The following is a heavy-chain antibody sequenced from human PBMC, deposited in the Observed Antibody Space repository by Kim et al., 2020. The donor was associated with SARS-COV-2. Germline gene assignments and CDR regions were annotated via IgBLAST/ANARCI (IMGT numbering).Heavy chain of an antibody. D-gene: IGHD3-10*01. V-gene: IGHV4-59*13. Sequence: SETLSLTCTVSGGSISSYYWSWIRQPPGKGLEWIGHIYYSGSTNYNPSLKSRVTISVDTSKNQFSLKLSSVTAADTAVYYCARAGESGWFRVISGMDVWGQGTTVTVSS. CDR3: ARAGESGWFRVISGMDV. CDR1: GGSISSYY. CDR2: IYYSGST. J-gene: IGHJ6*02.